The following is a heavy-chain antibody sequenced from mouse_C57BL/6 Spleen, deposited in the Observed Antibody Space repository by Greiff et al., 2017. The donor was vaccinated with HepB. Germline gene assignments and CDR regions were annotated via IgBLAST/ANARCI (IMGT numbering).Heavy chain of an antibody. J-gene: IGHJ4*01. CDR2: IWRGGST. Sequence: VMLVESGPGLVQPSQRLSITCTVSGFSLTSYGVHWVRQSPGKGLEWLGVIWRGGSTDYNAAFMSRLSITKDNSKSQVFFKMNSLQADDTAIYYCANYYYGSSYVVMDYWGQGTSVTVSS. D-gene: IGHD1-1*01. CDR3: ANYYYGSSYVVMDY. V-gene: IGHV2-5*01. CDR1: GFSLTSYG.